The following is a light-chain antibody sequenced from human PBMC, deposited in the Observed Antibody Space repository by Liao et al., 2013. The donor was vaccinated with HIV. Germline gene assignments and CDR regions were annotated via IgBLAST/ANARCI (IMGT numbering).Light chain of an antibody. V-gene: IGLV3-21*01. CDR2: YDN. Sequence: SYELTQPPSVSVAPGKTARITCGGNNIGSKSVHWYQQKPGQAPVLVIYYDNDRPSGIPERFSGSNSGNTATLTISGTQAMDEADYFCHTWDSDTVVFGAGTKVTVL. J-gene: IGLJ1*01. CDR3: HTWDSDTVV. CDR1: NIGSKS.